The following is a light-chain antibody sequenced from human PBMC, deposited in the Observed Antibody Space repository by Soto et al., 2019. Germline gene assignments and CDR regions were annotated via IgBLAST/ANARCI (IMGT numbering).Light chain of an antibody. Sequence: EIVFTQSPATLSLSPGERATLSCRASQGVSSYLAWYQQKPGQAPRLVIYDAFHRATGIPDRFSGSGSGTEFTLTISSLQSEDFAVYYCQEYSKWPSRTFGPGTKVDI. CDR2: DAF. J-gene: IGKJ1*01. CDR3: QEYSKWPSRT. CDR1: QGVSSY. V-gene: IGKV3-11*01.